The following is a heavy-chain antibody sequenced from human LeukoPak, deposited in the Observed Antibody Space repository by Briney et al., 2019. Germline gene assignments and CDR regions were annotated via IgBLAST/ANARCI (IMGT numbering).Heavy chain of an antibody. CDR3: ATGIAVAGPPFDY. V-gene: IGHV1-69*04. CDR1: GGTFSSYA. Sequence: GASVKVSCKASGGTFSSYAISWVRQAPGQGLEWMGRIIPILGIANYAQKFQGRVTITADKSTSTAYMELSSLRSEDTAVYYCATGIAVAGPPFDYWGQGTLVTVSS. D-gene: IGHD6-19*01. J-gene: IGHJ4*02. CDR2: IIPILGIA.